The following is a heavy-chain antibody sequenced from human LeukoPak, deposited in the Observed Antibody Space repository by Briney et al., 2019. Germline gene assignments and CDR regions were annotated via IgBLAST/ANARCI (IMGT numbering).Heavy chain of an antibody. D-gene: IGHD1-14*01. J-gene: IGHJ4*02. CDR1: GFTFSSYA. Sequence: GGSLRLSCAASGFTFSSYAMSWVRQAPGKGLEWVSAISGSGGSTYYADSVKGRFTISRDNSKNTLYLQMNSLGAEDTAVYYCAKDLNLRGYCDYWGQGTLVTVSS. CDR2: ISGSGGST. CDR3: AKDLNLRGYCDY. V-gene: IGHV3-23*01.